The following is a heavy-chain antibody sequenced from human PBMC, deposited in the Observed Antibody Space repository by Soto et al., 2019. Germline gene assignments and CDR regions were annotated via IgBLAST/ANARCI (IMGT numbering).Heavy chain of an antibody. CDR3: AGDPMVRGRLDY. CDR1: GGSFSGYY. Sequence: PSETLSLTCAVYGGSFSGYYWSWIRQPPGKGLEWIGEINHSGSTNYNPSLKSRVTISVDTSKNQFSLKLSSVTAADTAVYYCAGDPMVRGRLDYWGQGTLVTVSS. J-gene: IGHJ4*02. CDR2: INHSGST. D-gene: IGHD3-10*01. V-gene: IGHV4-34*01.